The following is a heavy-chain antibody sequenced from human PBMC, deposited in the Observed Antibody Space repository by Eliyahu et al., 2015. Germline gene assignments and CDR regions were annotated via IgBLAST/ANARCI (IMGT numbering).Heavy chain of an antibody. Sequence: EVQLVESGGGLVQPGGSLRXXCSXSGFXFDAXAMQWVRQAPGKGLEYVSAISHTGDRTFYVDSVKGRFTISRDNSKNIVYLHMSSLRPEDTAVYYCVKDPFYYGSLTTDHWGQGTLVTVSS. CDR3: VKDPFYYGSLTTDH. D-gene: IGHD3-10*01. CDR2: ISHTGDRT. J-gene: IGHJ4*02. V-gene: IGHV3-64D*08. CDR1: GFXFDAXA.